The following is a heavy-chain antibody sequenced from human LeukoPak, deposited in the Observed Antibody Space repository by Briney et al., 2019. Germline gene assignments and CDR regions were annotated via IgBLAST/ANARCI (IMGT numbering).Heavy chain of an antibody. CDR1: GFTFSSYA. Sequence: GGSLRLSCAASGFTFSSYAVHWVRQAPGKGLEWVAVISYDGSNKYYADSVKGRFTISRDNSKNTLYLQMNSLRAEDTAVYYCARDGVGATLYYFDYWGQGTLVTVSS. CDR3: ARDGVGATLYYFDY. J-gene: IGHJ4*02. CDR2: ISYDGSNK. V-gene: IGHV3-30-3*01. D-gene: IGHD1-26*01.